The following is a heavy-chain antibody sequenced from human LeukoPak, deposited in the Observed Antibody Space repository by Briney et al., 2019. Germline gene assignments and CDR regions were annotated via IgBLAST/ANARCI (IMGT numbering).Heavy chain of an antibody. D-gene: IGHD2-2*02. J-gene: IGHJ4*02. CDR2: IRYDGSNK. Sequence: GGSLRLSCVASGFTFSSYGMHWVRQAPGKGLEWVAFIRYDGSNKYYADSVKGRFTISRDNSKNTLYLQMNSLRAEDTAVYYCARDACSRTSCNKRDYWGQGTLVTVSS. CDR3: ARDACSRTSCNKRDY. CDR1: GFTFSSYG. V-gene: IGHV3-30*02.